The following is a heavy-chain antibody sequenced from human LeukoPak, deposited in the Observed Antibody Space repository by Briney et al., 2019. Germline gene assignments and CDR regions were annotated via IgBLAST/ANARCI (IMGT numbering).Heavy chain of an antibody. D-gene: IGHD2-15*01. CDR1: GYTFTGYY. J-gene: IGHJ5*02. V-gene: IGHV1-2*02. Sequence: ASVKVSCKASGYTFTGYYMHWVRQAPGQGLEWMGWINPNSGGTNYAQKFQGRVTMTRDTSISTAYMELSRLRSDDTAVYYCASGYYSGGSCYGFDPWGQGTLVTVSS. CDR3: ASGYYSGGSCYGFDP. CDR2: INPNSGGT.